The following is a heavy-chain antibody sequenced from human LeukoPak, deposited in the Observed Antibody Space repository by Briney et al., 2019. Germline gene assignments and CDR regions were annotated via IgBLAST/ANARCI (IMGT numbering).Heavy chain of an antibody. V-gene: IGHV3-21*01. CDR2: ISSSSSYI. Sequence: PGGSLRLSCAASGFTFSSYSMNWVRQAPGKGLEWVSSISSSSSYIYYADSVKGRFTISRDNAKNSLYLQMNSLRAEDTAVYYCATRLPLAHGAFDIWGQGTMVTVSS. CDR1: GFTFSSYS. CDR3: ATRLPLAHGAFDI. J-gene: IGHJ3*02. D-gene: IGHD3-3*02.